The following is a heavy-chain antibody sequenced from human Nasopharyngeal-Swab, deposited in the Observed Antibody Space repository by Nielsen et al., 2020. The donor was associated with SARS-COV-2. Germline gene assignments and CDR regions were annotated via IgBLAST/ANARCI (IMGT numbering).Heavy chain of an antibody. V-gene: IGHV1-69*13. CDR3: AREHIVVVVAATPIYYYYGMDV. J-gene: IGHJ6*02. Sequence: SVKVSCKASGGTFSSYAISWVRQAPEQGLEWMGGIIPIFGTANYAQKFQGRVTITADESTSTAYMELSSLRSEDTAVYYCAREHIVVVVAATPIYYYYGMDVWGQGTTVTVSS. D-gene: IGHD2-15*01. CDR2: IIPIFGTA. CDR1: GGTFSSYA.